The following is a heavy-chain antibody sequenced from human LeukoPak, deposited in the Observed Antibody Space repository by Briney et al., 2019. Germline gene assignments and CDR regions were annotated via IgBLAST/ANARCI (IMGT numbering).Heavy chain of an antibody. D-gene: IGHD3-9*01. V-gene: IGHV1-18*01. CDR2: ISAYNGNT. J-gene: IGHJ5*02. CDR1: GYTFTSYG. CDR3: AREADGDYDILTGYYRGAFDP. Sequence: GASVKVSCKASGYTFTSYGISWVRQAPGQGLEWMGWISAYNGNTNYAQKLQGRVTMTTDTSTNTAYMELRSLRSDDTAVCYCAREADGDYDILTGYYRGAFDPWGQGTLVTVSS.